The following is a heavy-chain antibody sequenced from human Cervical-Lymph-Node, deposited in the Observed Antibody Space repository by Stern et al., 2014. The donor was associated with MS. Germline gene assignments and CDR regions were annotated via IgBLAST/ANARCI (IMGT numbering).Heavy chain of an antibody. CDR2: MNPNSGNT. CDR3: ARVLSSYYDFWSGYYPPWFDP. Sequence: VQLVESGAEVKKPGASVKVSCKASGYTFTSYDINWVRQATGQGLEWMGWMNPNSGNTGYAQKFQGRVTMTRNTSISTDYLELSSLRSEDTAVYYCARVLSSYYDFWSGYYPPWFDPWGQGTLVTVSS. V-gene: IGHV1-8*02. CDR1: GYTFTSYD. D-gene: IGHD3-3*01. J-gene: IGHJ5*02.